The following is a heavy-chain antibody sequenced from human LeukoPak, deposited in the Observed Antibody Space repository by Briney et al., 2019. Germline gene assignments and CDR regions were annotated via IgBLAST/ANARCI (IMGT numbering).Heavy chain of an antibody. Sequence: SETLSLTCTVSGGSISSSNYYWGWIRQPPGKGLEWIVYIYYSGSTNYNPSLKSRVTISVDTSKNQFSLKLSSVTAADTAVYYCARGGTRIAAAGKLDYWGQGTLVTVSS. CDR3: ARGGTRIAAAGKLDY. J-gene: IGHJ4*02. V-gene: IGHV4-61*05. D-gene: IGHD6-13*01. CDR2: IYYSGST. CDR1: GGSISSSNYY.